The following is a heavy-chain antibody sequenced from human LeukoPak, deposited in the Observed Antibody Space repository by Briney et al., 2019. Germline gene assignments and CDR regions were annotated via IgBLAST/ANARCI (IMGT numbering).Heavy chain of an antibody. CDR1: GFTFSSYA. D-gene: IGHD2/OR15-2a*01. V-gene: IGHV3-23*01. Sequence: GGSLRLSCAASGFTFSSYAMSWVRQAPGKGLEWVSSISGSGGSTWDTDSVKGRFTISRDNSKNTLYLQMRSLRAKDTAVYYCAKEDVSFPWGQGTMVTVSS. J-gene: IGHJ3*01. CDR3: AKEDVSFP. CDR2: ISGSGGST.